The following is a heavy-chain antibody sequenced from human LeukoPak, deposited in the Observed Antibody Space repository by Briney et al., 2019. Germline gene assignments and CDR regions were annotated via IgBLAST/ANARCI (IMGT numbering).Heavy chain of an antibody. D-gene: IGHD6-13*01. CDR2: INPNSGGT. J-gene: IGHJ6*02. Sequence: ASVKVSCKASGYTFTGYYMHWVRQAPGQGLEWMGWINPNSGGTNYAQKFQGRVTMTRDTSISTAYMELSRLRSDDTAVYYCARGSRSIAAAGTWFDYYYYGMDVWGQGTTVSVSS. CDR1: GYTFTGYY. V-gene: IGHV1-2*02. CDR3: ARGSRSIAAAGTWFDYYYYGMDV.